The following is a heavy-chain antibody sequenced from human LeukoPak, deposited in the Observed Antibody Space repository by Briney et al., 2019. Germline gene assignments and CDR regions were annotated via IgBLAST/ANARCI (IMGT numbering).Heavy chain of an antibody. J-gene: IGHJ3*02. CDR1: GGTFSSYA. V-gene: IGHV1-69*13. CDR3: ASLYSSSWYSRHFDAFDI. Sequence: SVKVSCKASGGTFSSYAISWVRQAPGQGLEWMGGIIPMFGTTNYAQKFKGRVTLTADESTSTAYMEVSSLRSEDTAVYYCASLYSSSWYSRHFDAFDIWGQGTMVTVSS. D-gene: IGHD6-13*01. CDR2: IIPMFGTT.